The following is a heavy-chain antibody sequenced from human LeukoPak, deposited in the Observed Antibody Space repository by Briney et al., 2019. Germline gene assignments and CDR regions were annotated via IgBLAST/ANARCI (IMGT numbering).Heavy chain of an antibody. V-gene: IGHV1-2*02. D-gene: IGHD4-17*01. CDR2: INPNSGAT. J-gene: IGHJ4*02. CDR3: ARPSDYGDYIDY. CDR1: GYTFTDYY. Sequence: ASVKVSCKGSGYTFTDYYMHWVRQAPGQGLEWMAKINPNSGATAYAERFQGRVTLTRDTSISTIYMELRTLTSGDTAVYYRARPSDYGDYIDYWGQGTPVTVSS.